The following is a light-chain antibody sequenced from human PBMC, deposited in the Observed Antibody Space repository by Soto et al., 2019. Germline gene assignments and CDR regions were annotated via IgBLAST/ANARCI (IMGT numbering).Light chain of an antibody. CDR3: QQFGTSPWA. CDR1: QSVSSSY. J-gene: IGKJ1*01. CDR2: GVS. V-gene: IGKV3-20*01. Sequence: EIVLTQSPATLSLSPGERATLSCRASQSVSSSYLAWYQQKPGQAPRLLIYGVSTRAAGIPDRFSGSGSATDFTLTISRLEPEDFAVYYCQQFGTSPWAFGQGTKVDIK.